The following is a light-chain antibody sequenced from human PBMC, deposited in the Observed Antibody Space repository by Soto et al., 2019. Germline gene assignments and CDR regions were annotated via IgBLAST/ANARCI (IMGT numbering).Light chain of an antibody. CDR3: QQYGSSSFA. CDR2: GAF. CDR1: QSISNTY. V-gene: IGKV3-20*01. J-gene: IGKJ3*01. Sequence: EIVLTQSPGTLSLSPGERATLSCRARQSISNTYLAWYQKKPGQAPRLLLYGAFNRATGIPDRFSGSGSGTDFTLTISRVEPEDCGYYYCQQYGSSSFAFGPGNKVEIK.